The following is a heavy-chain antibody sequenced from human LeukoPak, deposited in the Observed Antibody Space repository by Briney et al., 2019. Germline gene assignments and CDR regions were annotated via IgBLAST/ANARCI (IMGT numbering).Heavy chain of an antibody. CDR1: GFTFSSYS. D-gene: IGHD3-22*01. J-gene: IGHJ4*02. Sequence: SGGSLRLSCAASGFTFSSYSMNWVRQAPGKGLEWVSYISSSSSSIYYADSVKGRLTISRDNAKNSLYLQMNSLRAEDTAVYYCARGGMNGAYYYDSSGYPDYWGQGTLVTVSS. V-gene: IGHV3-48*01. CDR3: ARGGMNGAYYYDSSGYPDY. CDR2: ISSSSSSI.